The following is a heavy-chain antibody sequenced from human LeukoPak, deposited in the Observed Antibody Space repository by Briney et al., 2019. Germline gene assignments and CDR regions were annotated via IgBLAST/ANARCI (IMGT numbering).Heavy chain of an antibody. J-gene: IGHJ4*02. V-gene: IGHV4-34*01. CDR1: GGSFSGYY. D-gene: IGHD3-22*01. CDR2: INHSGST. Sequence: TLSLTCAVYGGSFSGYYWSWIRQPPRKGLEWIGEINHSGSTNYNPSLKSRVTISVDTSKNQFSLKLSSVTAADTAVYYCARPTNYYDSSGYYAGFDYWGQGTLVTVSS. CDR3: ARPTNYYDSSGYYAGFDY.